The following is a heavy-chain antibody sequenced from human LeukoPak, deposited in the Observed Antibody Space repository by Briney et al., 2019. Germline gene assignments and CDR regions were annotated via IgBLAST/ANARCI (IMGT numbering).Heavy chain of an antibody. CDR3: ARAGWGTVAGVFDY. CDR1: GFTFSSHG. J-gene: IGHJ4*02. D-gene: IGHD6-19*01. Sequence: GGSLRLSCAASGFTFSSHGMSWVRQAPGKGLEWVSTISGSGDYTYYADSVKGRFTISRDNSKNTLYLQMNSLRTEDTTVYYCARAGWGTVAGVFDYWGQGTLVTVSS. CDR2: ISGSGDYT. V-gene: IGHV3-23*01.